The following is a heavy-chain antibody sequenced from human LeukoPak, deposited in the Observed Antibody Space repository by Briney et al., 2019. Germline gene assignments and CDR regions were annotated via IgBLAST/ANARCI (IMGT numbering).Heavy chain of an antibody. V-gene: IGHV3-30*02. D-gene: IGHD3-9*01. CDR3: ATGLDYDILTAHAFDI. CDR2: IRYDGSNK. J-gene: IGHJ3*02. Sequence: GGSLRLSCAASGFTFSSYGMHWVRQAPGKGLEWVAFIRYDGSNKYYADSVKGRFTISRDNSKNTLYLQMNSLRAEDTAVYYCATGLDYDILTAHAFDIWGQGTMVTVSS. CDR1: GFTFSSYG.